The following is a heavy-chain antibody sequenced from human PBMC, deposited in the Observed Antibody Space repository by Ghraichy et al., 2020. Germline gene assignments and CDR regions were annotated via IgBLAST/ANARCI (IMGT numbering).Heavy chain of an antibody. D-gene: IGHD6-19*01. CDR1: GFTFSSYA. J-gene: IGHJ6*02. Sequence: GGSLRLSCAASGFTFSSYAMHWVRQAPGKRLEWVAVISYDGSNKYYADSVKGRFTISRDNSKNTLYLQMNSLRAEDTAVYYCARVEQWLVLDYYGMDVWGQGTTVTVSS. CDR3: ARVEQWLVLDYYGMDV. CDR2: ISYDGSNK. V-gene: IGHV3-30*04.